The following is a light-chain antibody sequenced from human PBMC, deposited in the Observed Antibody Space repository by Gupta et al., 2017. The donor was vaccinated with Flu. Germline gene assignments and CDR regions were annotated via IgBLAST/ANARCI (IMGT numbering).Light chain of an antibody. CDR2: AAS. J-gene: IGKJ1*01. Sequence: DIQMTQSPSSLSASVGDRVTITCRASQGIRNLLGWYQQKPGQAPKRLIYAASSLQSGVPSRFSGSASGTEFTLTISSLQPEDFASYYCLQYYTYPWTFGQGTQVEIK. CDR3: LQYYTYPWT. V-gene: IGKV1-17*01. CDR1: QGIRNL.